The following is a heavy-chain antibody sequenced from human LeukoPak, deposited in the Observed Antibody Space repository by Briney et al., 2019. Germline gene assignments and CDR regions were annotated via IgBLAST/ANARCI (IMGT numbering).Heavy chain of an antibody. J-gene: IGHJ4*02. CDR1: GYTFSSYA. CDR3: ASVRGYCSSTSCYIAY. V-gene: IGHV7-4-1*01. CDR2: INTNTGSP. D-gene: IGHD2-2*02. Sequence: ASVTVSCTASGYTFSSYAMSWVRQAPGRGLEWMGWINTNTGSPTYAQGFTGRFVFSLGTSVSTAYLQIDSLKAEDTAVYYCASVRGYCSSTSCYIAYWGQGTLVTVSS.